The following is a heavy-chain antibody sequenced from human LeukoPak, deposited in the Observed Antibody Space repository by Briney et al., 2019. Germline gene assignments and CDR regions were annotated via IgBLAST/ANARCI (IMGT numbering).Heavy chain of an antibody. CDR3: ARQKKYSSGWYDAFDI. D-gene: IGHD6-19*01. J-gene: IGHJ3*02. CDR1: GGSFSVYY. CDR2: IYYSGST. Sequence: SETLSLTCAVYGGSFSVYYWSWIRQPPGKGLEWIGYIYYSGSTNYNPSLKSRVTISVDTSKNQFSLKLSSVTAADTAVYYCARQKKYSSGWYDAFDIWGQGTMVTVSS. V-gene: IGHV4-59*01.